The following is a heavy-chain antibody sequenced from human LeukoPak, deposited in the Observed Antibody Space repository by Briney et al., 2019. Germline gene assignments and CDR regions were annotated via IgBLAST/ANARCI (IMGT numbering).Heavy chain of an antibody. CDR1: GGSISSSSYY. D-gene: IGHD3-22*01. CDR2: TYYSGST. Sequence: SETLSLTCTVSGGSISSSSYYWGWIRQPPGKGREGIGSTYYSGSTYYNPSLKSRVTISVDTSKNQFSLKLSSVTAADTAVYYCARHQLRRASSGYYFDYWGQGTLVTVSS. CDR3: ARHQLRRASSGYYFDY. J-gene: IGHJ4*02. V-gene: IGHV4-39*01.